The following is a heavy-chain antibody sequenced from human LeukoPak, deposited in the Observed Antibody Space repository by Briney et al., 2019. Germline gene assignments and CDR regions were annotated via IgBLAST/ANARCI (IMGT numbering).Heavy chain of an antibody. J-gene: IGHJ6*03. CDR3: ARGRVSSSTWYSTYYYFFYMDF. CDR1: DDSITILY. CDR2: VDHTGTT. D-gene: IGHD4-11*01. V-gene: IGHV4-59*11. Sequence: KPSETLSLTSTVSDDSITILYWTWIRQPQGKGLEWIGYVDHTGTTKFNPSLNGRASISRNTSNTFFSVRLRSVTAADTAVYFCARGRVSSSTWYSTYYYFFYMDFWGKGTTVTVSS.